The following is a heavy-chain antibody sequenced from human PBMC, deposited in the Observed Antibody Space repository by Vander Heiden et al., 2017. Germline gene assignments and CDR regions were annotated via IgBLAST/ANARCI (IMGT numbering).Heavy chain of an antibody. J-gene: IGHJ4*02. Sequence: EVQLVESGGGLIQPGGSLRLSCAASGFTVSSHYMSWVRQAPGKGLEWVSVIYSGGSTYYADSVKGRFTISRDNSKNTLYLQMNSLRAEDTAVYYCARDRPTQLGSIFDYWGQGTLVTVSS. V-gene: IGHV3-53*01. CDR2: IYSGGST. CDR3: ARDRPTQLGSIFDY. CDR1: GFTVSSHY. D-gene: IGHD2-2*01.